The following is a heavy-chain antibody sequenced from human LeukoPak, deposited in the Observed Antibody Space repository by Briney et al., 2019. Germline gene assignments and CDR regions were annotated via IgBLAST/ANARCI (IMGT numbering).Heavy chain of an antibody. D-gene: IGHD7-27*01. Sequence: SETLSLTCTVSGGTIGTYYWSWIRQPAGKELEWIWRIFTTGGANYNPSLKSRVTMSLDTSKNLFSLKLNSVTAADTAVYFCVRDGPSWGLLWGQGALVTVSS. V-gene: IGHV4-4*07. CDR1: GGTIGTYY. CDR2: IFTTGGA. J-gene: IGHJ4*02. CDR3: VRDGPSWGLL.